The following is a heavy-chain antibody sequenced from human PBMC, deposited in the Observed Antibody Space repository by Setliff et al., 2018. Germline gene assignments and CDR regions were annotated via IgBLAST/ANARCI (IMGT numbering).Heavy chain of an antibody. CDR1: GGSISGYY. D-gene: IGHD5-12*01. CDR2: IYYTGSP. J-gene: IGHJ4*02. Sequence: SETLSLTCTVSGGSISGYYWSRIRQPPGKGLEWIGNIYYTGSPSYSPSLRSRGTISVDTSKNKFSLSLSSVTAADTAVYYCARGGYSGYAVFDDWGQGALVTVSS. CDR3: ARGGYSGYAVFDD. V-gene: IGHV4-59*01.